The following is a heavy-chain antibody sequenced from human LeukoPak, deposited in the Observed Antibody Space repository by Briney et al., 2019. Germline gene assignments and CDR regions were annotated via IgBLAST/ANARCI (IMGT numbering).Heavy chain of an antibody. CDR3: ARHGIVDSSRKYYFDY. Sequence: SETLSLTCSVSGGSISTYYWSWIRQPPGKGLEWIGYIYYSGSTSYNPSLKSRVTISVDTSKNQFSLELSSVTAADTAVYYCARHGIVDSSRKYYFDYWGQGTLVTVSS. D-gene: IGHD6-13*01. V-gene: IGHV4-59*08. CDR1: GGSISTYY. J-gene: IGHJ4*02. CDR2: IYYSGST.